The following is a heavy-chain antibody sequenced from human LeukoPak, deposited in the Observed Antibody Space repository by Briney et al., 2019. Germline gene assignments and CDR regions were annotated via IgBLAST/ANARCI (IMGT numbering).Heavy chain of an antibody. CDR3: ARKDGDY. CDR2: INHSGST. D-gene: IGHD6-6*01. CDR1: VGSFSGYY. V-gene: IGHV4-34*01. Sequence: PSETLSLTCAVYVGSFSGYYWSWIRQPPGKGLEWIGEINHSGSTNYNSSLKSRVTISVDTSKNQFSLKLSSVTAADTAMYYCARKDGDYWGQGTLVTVSS. J-gene: IGHJ4*02.